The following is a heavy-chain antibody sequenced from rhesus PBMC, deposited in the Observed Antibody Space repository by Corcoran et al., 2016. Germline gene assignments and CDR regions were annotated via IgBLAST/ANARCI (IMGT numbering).Heavy chain of an antibody. J-gene: IGHJ6*01. CDR3: AKDREYCTGSGCYSDYGLDS. D-gene: IGHD2-21*01. CDR2: IDPSDSDT. V-gene: IGHV5-20*02. CDR1: GYCFTSYW. Sequence: EVQLVQSGAEVKRPGESLKISCKTSGYCFTSYWISGVGQLPGKGLEWMGAIDPSDSDTRYSPSFQGQVTISADKSISTAYLQWSSLKASDTATYYCAKDREYCTGSGCYSDYGLDSWGQGVVVTVSS.